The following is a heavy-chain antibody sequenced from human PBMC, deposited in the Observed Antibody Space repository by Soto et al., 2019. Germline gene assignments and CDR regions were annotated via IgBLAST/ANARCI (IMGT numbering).Heavy chain of an antibody. Sequence: QVQLVESGGGVVQPGRSLRLSCAASGFTFSSYAMHWVRQAPGKGLEWVAVISYDGSNKYYADSVKGRFTISRDNSKNTLYLQMNSLRAEDTAVYYCARDSGAPIGVFTYWGQGTLVTVSS. J-gene: IGHJ4*02. CDR2: ISYDGSNK. CDR1: GFTFSSYA. D-gene: IGHD1-26*01. V-gene: IGHV3-30-3*01. CDR3: ARDSGAPIGVFTY.